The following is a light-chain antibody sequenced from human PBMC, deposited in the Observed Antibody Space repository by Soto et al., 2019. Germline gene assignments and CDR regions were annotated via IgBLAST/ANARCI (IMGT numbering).Light chain of an antibody. J-gene: IGLJ2*01. Sequence: QCALTQPPSASGSPGQSVTIPCTGTSSDVGGYNYVSWYQQHPGKAPRLMIYEVNKRPSGVPYRFSGSKSGNTASLTVSGLQADDEAVYYCSSYAGNNVLVFGGGTKLTVL. CDR2: EVN. V-gene: IGLV2-8*01. CDR1: SSDVGGYNY. CDR3: SSYAGNNVLV.